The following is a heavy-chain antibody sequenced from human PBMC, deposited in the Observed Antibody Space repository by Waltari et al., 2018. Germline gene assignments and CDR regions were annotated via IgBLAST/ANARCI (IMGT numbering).Heavy chain of an antibody. V-gene: IGHV1-2*02. J-gene: IGHJ3*02. CDR3: ARDVAGSQGGAFDI. Sequence: QVQLVQSGTEVKKPGASVKVSCKASGYPFTDYYMHWLRQAPGQGLEWMGCINPNSDDANYAQMFQGGVTMTMDTSIDTGYLELSSLRSDDTAVYYCARDVAGSQGGAFDIWGQGTMVTVSS. CDR1: GYPFTDYY. CDR2: INPNSDDA. D-gene: IGHD6-19*01.